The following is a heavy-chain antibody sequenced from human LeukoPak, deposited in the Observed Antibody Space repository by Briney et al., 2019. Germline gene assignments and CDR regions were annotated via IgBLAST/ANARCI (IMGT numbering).Heavy chain of an antibody. CDR2: ISSSSSDI. CDR3: ARDRDIVVVPAAYNDY. V-gene: IGHV3-21*01. Sequence: KPGGSLRLSCAASGFTFSSYSMNWVRQAPGKGLEWVSSISSSSSDIYYADSVKGRFTISRDNAKNSLYLQMNSLRAEDTAVYYCARDRDIVVVPAAYNDYWGQGTLVTVSS. CDR1: GFTFSSYS. J-gene: IGHJ4*02. D-gene: IGHD2-2*01.